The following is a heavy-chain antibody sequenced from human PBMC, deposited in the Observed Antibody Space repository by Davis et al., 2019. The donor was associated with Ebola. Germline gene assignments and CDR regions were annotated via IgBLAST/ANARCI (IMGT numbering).Heavy chain of an antibody. J-gene: IGHJ4*02. D-gene: IGHD5-24*01. CDR2: ISSSGSYI. V-gene: IGHV3-21*05. CDR3: ARDGMATIPPCDY. Sequence: GESLKISCAASGFTVSSNYMSWVRQAPGKGLEWVSYISSSGSYIYYADSVKGRFTISRDNAKNSLYLQMNSLRAEDTAVYYCARDGMATIPPCDYWGQGTLVTVSS. CDR1: GFTVSSNY.